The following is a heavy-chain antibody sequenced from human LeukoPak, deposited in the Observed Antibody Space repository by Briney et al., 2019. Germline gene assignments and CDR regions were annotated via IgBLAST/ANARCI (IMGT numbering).Heavy chain of an antibody. V-gene: IGHV3-23*01. D-gene: IGHD3-10*01. Sequence: GGSLRLSCAASGFTFYNYAMSWVRQAPGTGLEWVSTIIDSGSSTYYADSVRGRFTISRDNSKNTLYLQMDSLRAEDTAIYYCAKVPYSDYGSGRPPFMDVWGQGTTVAVSS. J-gene: IGHJ6*02. CDR3: AKVPYSDYGSGRPPFMDV. CDR2: IIDSGSST. CDR1: GFTFYNYA.